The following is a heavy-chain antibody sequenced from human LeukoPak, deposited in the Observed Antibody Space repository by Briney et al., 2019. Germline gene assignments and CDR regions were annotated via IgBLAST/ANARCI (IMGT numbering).Heavy chain of an antibody. Sequence: GVSLGLSCAASGFTVDSKYMSWVRQAPGKGLEWVSLIYTGGSTYYADSVRGRFTISRDNSKNTLYLQMNSLRPEDTAVYYCARGFGKAAANVFGGYTMDVWGQGTTVTVSS. CDR2: IYTGGST. CDR1: GFTVDSKY. V-gene: IGHV3-66*02. J-gene: IGHJ6*02. D-gene: IGHD6-13*01. CDR3: ARGFGKAAANVFGGYTMDV.